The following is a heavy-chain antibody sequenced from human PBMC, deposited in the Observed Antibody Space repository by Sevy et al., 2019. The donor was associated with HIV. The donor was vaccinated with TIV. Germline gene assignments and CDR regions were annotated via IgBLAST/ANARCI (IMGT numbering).Heavy chain of an antibody. CDR1: GGTFSSYA. J-gene: IGHJ6*02. CDR3: ARERDTAMVRSSYYYGMDV. D-gene: IGHD5-18*01. V-gene: IGHV1-69*13. Sequence: ASVKVSCKASGGTFSSYAISWVRQAPGQVLEWMGGIIPIFGTANYAQKFQGRVTITADESTSTAYMELSSLRSEDTAVYYCARERDTAMVRSSYYYGMDVWGQGPTVTVSS. CDR2: IIPIFGTA.